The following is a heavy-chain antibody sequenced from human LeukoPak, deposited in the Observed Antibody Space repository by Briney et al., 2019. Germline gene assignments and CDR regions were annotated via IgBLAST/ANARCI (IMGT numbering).Heavy chain of an antibody. J-gene: IGHJ4*02. V-gene: IGHV1-24*01. CDR1: GYTLTELS. Sequence: ASVKVSCKVSGYTLTELSMHWVRQAPGNGLEWMGGFDPEDGETIYAQKFQGRVTMTEDTSTDTAYMELSSLRSEDTAVYYCATVGPHNEWELTDWGQGTLVTVSS. CDR2: FDPEDGET. CDR3: ATVGPHNEWELTD. D-gene: IGHD1-26*01.